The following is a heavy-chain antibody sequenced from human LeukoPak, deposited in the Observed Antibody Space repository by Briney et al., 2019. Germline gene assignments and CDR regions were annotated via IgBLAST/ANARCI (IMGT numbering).Heavy chain of an antibody. CDR1: GFTFDDCG. J-gene: IGHJ4*02. CDR2: INWNGGSI. D-gene: IGHD4-17*01. CDR3: ARVGIYGDYNRYFDY. Sequence: GGSLRLSCAASGFTFDDCGMSWVRQPPGKGLEWVSGINWNGGSIGYADSVKGRFTISRDNAKNSLFLQMNSLRAEDTALYFCARVGIYGDYNRYFDYWGQGTLVTVSS. V-gene: IGHV3-20*04.